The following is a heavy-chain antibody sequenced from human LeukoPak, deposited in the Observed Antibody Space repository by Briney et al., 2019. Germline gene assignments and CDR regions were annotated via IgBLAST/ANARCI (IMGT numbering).Heavy chain of an antibody. CDR2: INPNSGGT. D-gene: IGHD6-13*01. J-gene: IGHJ6*02. V-gene: IGHV1-2*04. Sequence: GASVKVSCKASGYTFTGYYMHWVRQAPGQGLEWMGWINPNSGGTNYAQKFQGWVTITRDTSISTAYMELSRLRSDDTAVYYCARRIAAAGDYYYYGMDVWGQGTTVTVSS. CDR3: ARRIAAAGDYYYYGMDV. CDR1: GYTFTGYY.